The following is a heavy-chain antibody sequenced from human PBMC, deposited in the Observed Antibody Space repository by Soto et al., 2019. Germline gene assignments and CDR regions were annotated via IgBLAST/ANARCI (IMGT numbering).Heavy chain of an antibody. Sequence: PGESLKISCKGSGYSFTRYWIAWVRQMPGKGLEWMGIIYPDDSDTRYSPSLQGQVTISVDKSISTAYLQWSSLKAPDTAIYYCARHVSIGIIYGMDVWGQGTTVTVSS. D-gene: IGHD1-1*01. CDR1: GYSFTRYW. CDR3: ARHVSIGIIYGMDV. J-gene: IGHJ6*02. V-gene: IGHV5-51*01. CDR2: IYPDDSDT.